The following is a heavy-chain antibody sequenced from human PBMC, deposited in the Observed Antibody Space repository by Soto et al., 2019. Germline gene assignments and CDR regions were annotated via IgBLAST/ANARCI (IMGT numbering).Heavy chain of an antibody. V-gene: IGHV1-2*04. CDR3: AREEDYGSGLSYYYYGMDV. D-gene: IGHD3-10*01. CDR2: INPNSGGT. J-gene: IGHJ6*02. Sequence: ASVKVSCKASGYTFTGYYMHCVRQAPGQGLEWMGWINPNSGGTNYAQKFQGWVTMTRDTSISTAYMELSRLRSDDTAVYYCAREEDYGSGLSYYYYGMDVWGQGTTVTVSS. CDR1: GYTFTGYY.